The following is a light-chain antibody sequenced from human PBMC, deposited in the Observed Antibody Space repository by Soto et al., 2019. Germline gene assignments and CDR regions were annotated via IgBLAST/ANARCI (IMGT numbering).Light chain of an antibody. Sequence: QSVLTQPPSVSGAPGQRVTISCTRSSSNIGASYDVHWYQQFPGTAPKLLIYDNNNRPSGVPDRFSGSKSGTSASLAITGLQAEDEADYYCQSYDSSLSAVFGTGTKLAVL. CDR1: SSNIGASYD. CDR3: QSYDSSLSAV. CDR2: DNN. J-gene: IGLJ1*01. V-gene: IGLV1-40*01.